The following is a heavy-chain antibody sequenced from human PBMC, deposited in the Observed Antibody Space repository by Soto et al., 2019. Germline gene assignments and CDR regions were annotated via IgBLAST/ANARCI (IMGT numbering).Heavy chain of an antibody. CDR1: GFTFYNYA. J-gene: IGHJ3*01. CDR2: ISGGGDGT. CDR3: AKKGLGSLATYCTTGDCHYAFDV. V-gene: IGHV3-23*01. D-gene: IGHD2-8*01. Sequence: VQLLESGGGLVRPGGSLRLSCAASGFTFYNYAMNWVRQAPGKGLEWVSTISGGGDGTYYADSVKGRFTISRDNSRNTVYLQMNSLIAEDTAVYYCAKKGLGSLATYCTTGDCHYAFDVWGQGTLVTVSS.